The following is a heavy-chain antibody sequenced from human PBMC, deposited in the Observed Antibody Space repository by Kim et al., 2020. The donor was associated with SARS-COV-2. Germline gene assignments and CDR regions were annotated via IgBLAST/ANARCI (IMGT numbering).Heavy chain of an antibody. Sequence: GGSLRLSCTASGFTFSSYSMNWVRQAPGKGLEWVYSISRSSSIIYYADSVKGRFTISRDNANDSLYLQMNSLRAEDTAVYYCARAGHAWDYWGQGTLVTVSS. CDR3: ARAGHAWDY. CDR2: ISRSSSII. V-gene: IGHV3-21*01. J-gene: IGHJ4*02. CDR1: GFTFSSYS.